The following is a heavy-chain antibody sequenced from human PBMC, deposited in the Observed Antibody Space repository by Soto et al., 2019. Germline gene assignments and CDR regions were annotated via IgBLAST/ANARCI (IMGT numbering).Heavy chain of an antibody. CDR2: ISVSRSST. CDR3: ARLIAAAGTDY. V-gene: IGHV3-23*01. Sequence: EVQLLESGGGLVQPGGSLRLSCAASGFIFSSYAMSWVRQAPGKGLEWVSSISVSRSSTYYADSVRGRFTISRDNSKTTLYLQMNNLRAEDTAVYYCARLIAAAGTDYWGQGTLVTVSS. CDR1: GFIFSSYA. J-gene: IGHJ4*02. D-gene: IGHD6-13*01.